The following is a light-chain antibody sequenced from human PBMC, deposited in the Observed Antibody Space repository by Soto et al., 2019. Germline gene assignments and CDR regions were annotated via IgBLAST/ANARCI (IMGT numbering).Light chain of an antibody. CDR3: QQYGYSPIT. V-gene: IGKV3-20*01. CDR1: QRDGSNY. Sequence: VLAQSPGPLSLSPGERATLSCRASQRDGSNYLAWYQQKPGQAPRLLIYGASSRATGIADRFSGSGSGTDFTLTISRLEPEDFALYYCQQYGYSPITFGQGTRLEIK. CDR2: GAS. J-gene: IGKJ5*01.